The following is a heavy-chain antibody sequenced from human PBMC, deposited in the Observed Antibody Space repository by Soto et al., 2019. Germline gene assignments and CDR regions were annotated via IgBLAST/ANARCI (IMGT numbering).Heavy chain of an antibody. CDR2: INPNSGGT. CDR1: GYTFTGYY. CDR3: ARTPRIAAAGDQGYYYYGMDV. J-gene: IGHJ6*02. V-gene: IGHV1-2*04. D-gene: IGHD6-13*01. Sequence: ASVKVSCKASGYTFTGYYMDWVRQAPGQGLEWMGWINPNSGGTNYAQKFQGWVTMTRDTSISTAYMELSRLRSDDTAVYYCARTPRIAAAGDQGYYYYGMDVWGQGTTVTVSS.